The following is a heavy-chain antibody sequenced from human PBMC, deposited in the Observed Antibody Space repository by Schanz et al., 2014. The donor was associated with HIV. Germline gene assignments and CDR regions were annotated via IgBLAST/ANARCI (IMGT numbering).Heavy chain of an antibody. J-gene: IGHJ4*02. D-gene: IGHD1-26*01. CDR1: GFTFDDYV. CDR3: AREADYPDVGFDD. Sequence: EVQLVESGGGLVQPGRSLRLSCAASGFTFDDYVMHWVRQAPGKGLEWVSGISWKSDSIGYADSVKGRFTISRDNAKNTLYLQMNSLRVADTAVYYCAREADYPDVGFDDWGQGTLVTVSP. CDR2: ISWKSDSI. V-gene: IGHV3-9*01.